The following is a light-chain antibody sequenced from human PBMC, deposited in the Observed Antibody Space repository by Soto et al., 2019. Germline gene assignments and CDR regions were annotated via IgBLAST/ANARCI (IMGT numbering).Light chain of an antibody. CDR1: QGVGRF. V-gene: IGKV3-11*01. Sequence: EIVLTQSPATLSLSPGERAALSCRASQGVGRFLAWYQQKPGQAPRLLIYDASNRATGIPGRFSGSGSVTDFTLAIDNLEPEDFAVYYCQQRGGWPLTFGGGTKVEIK. CDR2: DAS. J-gene: IGKJ4*01. CDR3: QQRGGWPLT.